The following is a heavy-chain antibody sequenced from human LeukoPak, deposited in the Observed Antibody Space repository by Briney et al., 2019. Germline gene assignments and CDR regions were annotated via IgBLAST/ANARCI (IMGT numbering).Heavy chain of an antibody. D-gene: IGHD2-21*02. Sequence: PGGSLRLSCAASGFTFSSYSMNWVRQAPGMGLEWVSVIFSDGSTYYADSVKGRFTISRDNSKNTLYLQMNNLRAEDTAVYYCARVMTAITNWFDPWGQGTLVTVSS. CDR2: IFSDGST. CDR3: ARVMTAITNWFDP. J-gene: IGHJ5*02. V-gene: IGHV3-66*01. CDR1: GFTFSSYS.